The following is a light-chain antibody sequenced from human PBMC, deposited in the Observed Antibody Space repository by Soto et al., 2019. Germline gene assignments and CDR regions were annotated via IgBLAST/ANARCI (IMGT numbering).Light chain of an antibody. CDR3: AAWDDSLSGPV. CDR1: SSNIGSNY. J-gene: IGLJ3*02. V-gene: IGLV1-47*01. CDR2: RNN. Sequence: QSVLTQPPSASGTPGQRVTISWSGSSSNIGSNYVYWYQPLPGTAPKLLIYRNNQRPSGVPDRFSGSKSGTSASLAISGLRSEDEADYYCAAWDDSLSGPVFGGGTKLTVL.